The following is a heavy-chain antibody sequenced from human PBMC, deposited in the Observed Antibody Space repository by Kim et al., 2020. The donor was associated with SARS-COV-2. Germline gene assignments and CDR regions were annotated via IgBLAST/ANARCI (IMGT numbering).Heavy chain of an antibody. CDR2: ISPNNVKT. D-gene: IGHD1-26*01. CDR1: GYTFTNYG. J-gene: IGHJ4*02. CDR3: AREDGEQLEAYYFNY. V-gene: IGHV1-18*04. Sequence: ASVKVSCKASGYTFTNYGITWVRQAPGQGLEWMGWISPNNVKTNYAQKLQGRVTMTTDTSTSTAYMELRTLRSDDTAMYYCAREDGEQLEAYYFNYWGQGTLVTVSS.